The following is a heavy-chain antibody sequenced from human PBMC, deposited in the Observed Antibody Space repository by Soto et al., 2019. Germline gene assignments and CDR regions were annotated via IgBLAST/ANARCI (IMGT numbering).Heavy chain of an antibody. D-gene: IGHD2-2*01. CDR3: ARGPSSLTRFDY. CDR2: ISYDGNNK. J-gene: IGHJ4*02. CDR1: GFTFISYA. Sequence: QVQLVESGGGVVQPGRPLRLSCAASGFTFISYAMHWVRQAPGKGLEWVAVISYDGNNKYYADSVKGRFTISRDNSKNTLYLQMNSLRAEETAVYYCARGPSSLTRFDYWGQGALVTVSS. V-gene: IGHV3-30-3*01.